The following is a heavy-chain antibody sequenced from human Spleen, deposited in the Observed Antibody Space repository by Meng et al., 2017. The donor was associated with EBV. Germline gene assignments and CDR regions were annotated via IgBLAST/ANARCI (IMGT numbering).Heavy chain of an antibody. CDR3: ARVPVTTLLFDP. D-gene: IGHD4-17*01. CDR2: IFYSGST. J-gene: IGHJ5*02. Sequence: LPRQACVPRLVKPSETLSLTCTVSGCAISSSSYYWGWIRQPPEKGLEWIGGIFYSGSTYYNPSLKSRVTISVDTSKNQFSLKLSSVTAADTAVYYCARVPVTTLLFDPWGQGTLVTVSS. V-gene: IGHV4-39*07. CDR1: GCAISSSSYY.